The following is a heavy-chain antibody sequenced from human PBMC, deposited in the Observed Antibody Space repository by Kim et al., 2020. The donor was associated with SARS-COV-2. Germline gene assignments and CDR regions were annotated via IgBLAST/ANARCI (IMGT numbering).Heavy chain of an antibody. D-gene: IGHD3-9*01. Sequence: SETLSLTCTVSGGSISSSSYYWGWIRQPPGKGLEWIGSIYYSGSTYYNPSLKSRVTISVDTSKNQFSLKLSSVTAADTAVYYCANDILTGDYYYYGMDVWGQGTTVTVSS. J-gene: IGHJ6*02. CDR3: ANDILTGDYYYYGMDV. CDR2: IYYSGST. CDR1: GGSISSSSYY. V-gene: IGHV4-39*01.